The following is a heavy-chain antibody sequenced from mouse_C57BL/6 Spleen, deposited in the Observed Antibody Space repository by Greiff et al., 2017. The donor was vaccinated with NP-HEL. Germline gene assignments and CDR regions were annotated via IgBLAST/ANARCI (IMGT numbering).Heavy chain of an antibody. CDR1: GYSFTGYY. V-gene: IGHV1-42*01. CDR2: INPSTGGT. CDR3: ARRGSLFDY. Sequence: VQLQQSGPELVNPGASVKISCKASGYSFTGYYMNWVKQSPEKSLEWIGEINPSTGGTTYNQKFKAKATLTVDKSSSTAYMQLKSLTSEDSAVYYCARRGSLFDYWGQGTTLTVSS. J-gene: IGHJ2*01.